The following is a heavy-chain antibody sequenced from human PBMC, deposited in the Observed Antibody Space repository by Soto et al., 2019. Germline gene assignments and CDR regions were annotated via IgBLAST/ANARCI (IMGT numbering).Heavy chain of an antibody. CDR2: IRSKANSYET. J-gene: IGHJ4*02. Sequence: LSLTCAASGFTFSGSAMHWVRQASGKGLEWVGRIRSKANSYETAYAASVKGRFTISRDDSKNTAYLQMNSLKTEDTAVYYCTRHSMVYSSSYYFDYWGQGTLVTVSS. CDR3: TRHSMVYSSSYYFDY. V-gene: IGHV3-73*01. D-gene: IGHD6-6*01. CDR1: GFTFSGSA.